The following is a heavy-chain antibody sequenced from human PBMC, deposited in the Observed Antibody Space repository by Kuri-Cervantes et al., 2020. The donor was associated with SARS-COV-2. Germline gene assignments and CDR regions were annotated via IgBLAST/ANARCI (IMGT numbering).Heavy chain of an antibody. CDR3: ASAQGPYYYDSSGYYRFDY. CDR1: GFTFSSYA. V-gene: IGHV4-34*01. J-gene: IGHJ4*02. Sequence: ESLKISCAASGFTFSSYAMSWVRQAPGKGLEWIGEINHSGSTNYNPSLKSRVTISVDTSKNQFSLKLSSVTAADTAVYYCASAQGPYYYDSSGYYRFDYWGQGTLVTVSS. CDR2: INHSGST. D-gene: IGHD3-22*01.